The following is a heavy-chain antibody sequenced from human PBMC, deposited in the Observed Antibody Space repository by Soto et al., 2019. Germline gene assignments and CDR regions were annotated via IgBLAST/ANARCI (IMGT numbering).Heavy chain of an antibody. J-gene: IGHJ6*02. Sequence: GGSLRLSCAASGFTFSRHWMHWVRQAPGMGLVWVSRINGDGSSTSYAGSVKGRFTISRDNAKNTLYMQMNSLRAEDTAVYYCARESSSPPYYYYYGMDVWGQGTTVTVSS. D-gene: IGHD6-13*01. CDR2: INGDGSST. V-gene: IGHV3-74*01. CDR1: GFTFSRHW. CDR3: ARESSSPPYYYYYGMDV.